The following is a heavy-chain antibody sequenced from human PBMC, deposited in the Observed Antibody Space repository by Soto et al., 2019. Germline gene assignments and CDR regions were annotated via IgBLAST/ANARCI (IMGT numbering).Heavy chain of an antibody. J-gene: IGHJ4*02. V-gene: IGHV3-7*03. CDR1: GFSFSDYW. CDR2: IKPDGSEK. CDR3: AAFKFRPIWSDS. Sequence: GSLRLSCAASGFSFSDYWMNWVRQVSGKGLEWVANIKPDGSEKRYVESVKGRFTISRDNAKTSLYLQMNSLRPEDTALYFCAAFKFRPIWSDSWGQGTLVTVSS. D-gene: IGHD3-10*01.